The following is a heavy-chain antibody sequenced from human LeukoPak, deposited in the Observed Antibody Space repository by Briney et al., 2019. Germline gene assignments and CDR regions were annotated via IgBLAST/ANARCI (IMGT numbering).Heavy chain of an antibody. Sequence: GGSLRLSCAASGFTLSSYSMNRVRQAPGKGLEWVSSISSSSSYIYYADSVKGRFTISRDNAKNSLYLQMNSLRAEDTAVYYCAREERSYDILTGYFHYYFDYWGQGTLVTVSS. CDR1: GFTLSSYS. CDR2: ISSSSSYI. J-gene: IGHJ4*02. D-gene: IGHD3-9*01. V-gene: IGHV3-21*01. CDR3: AREERSYDILTGYFHYYFDY.